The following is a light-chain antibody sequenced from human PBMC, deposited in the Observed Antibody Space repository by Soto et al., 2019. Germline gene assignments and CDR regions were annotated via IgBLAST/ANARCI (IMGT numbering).Light chain of an antibody. Sequence: IVLTQFPGPLCWAPGEVSPLAVSASQFVSSTSLAWYQQNPGQAPRLLIFDTSTRATGIPDRFSGSGPATDVTLTISPLAPEDFAVYFCQQYDTSPITLRQGTRLEIK. CDR3: QQYDTSPIT. CDR1: QFVSSTS. J-gene: IGKJ5*01. CDR2: DTS. V-gene: IGKV3-20*01.